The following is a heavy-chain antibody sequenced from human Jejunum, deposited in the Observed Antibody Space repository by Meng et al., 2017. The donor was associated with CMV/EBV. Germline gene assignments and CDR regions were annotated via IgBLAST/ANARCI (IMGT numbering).Heavy chain of an antibody. J-gene: IGHJ4*02. CDR2: FYSSDTY. Sequence: QVQVQRSGQGLGKPSGTMSLTCTASGGSVNNYYWSWIRQSAGKGLEWIGRFYSSDTYNYHPSLDSRVTMSLDTSKNQFSLNLRSVTAADTATYYCARGPGASTREGFDYWGLGTLVTVFS. CDR1: GGSVNNYY. V-gene: IGHV4-4*07. CDR3: ARGPGASTREGFDY. D-gene: IGHD1-26*01.